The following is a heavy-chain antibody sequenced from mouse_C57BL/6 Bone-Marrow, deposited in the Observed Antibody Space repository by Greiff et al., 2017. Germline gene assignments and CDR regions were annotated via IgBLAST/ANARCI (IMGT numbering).Heavy chain of an antibody. D-gene: IGHD2-1*01. CDR3: ARWDGNYDFDY. J-gene: IGHJ2*01. V-gene: IGHV1-64*01. CDR2: IHPNSGGT. CDR1: GYTITSYW. Sequence: VQLQQPGAELVKPGASVKLSCKASGYTITSYWMHWVKQRPGQGLEWIGMIHPNSGGTNYNEKFKSKATLTVDNSTSTAYMQLSSLTSEDAAVYYCARWDGNYDFDYWGQGTTLTVSS.